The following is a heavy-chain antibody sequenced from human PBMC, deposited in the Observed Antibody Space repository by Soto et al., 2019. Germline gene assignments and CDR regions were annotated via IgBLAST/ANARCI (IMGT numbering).Heavy chain of an antibody. CDR1: GGTFSSYA. J-gene: IGHJ5*02. D-gene: IGHD2-15*01. CDR2: IIPIFGTA. Sequence: GASVKVSCKASGGTFSSYAISWVRQAPGQGLEWMGGIIPIFGTANYAQKFQGRVTITADESTSTAYMELSSLRSEDTAVYYCARERHCSGGSCSNWFGAWGKGTLVTVSS. CDR3: ARERHCSGGSCSNWFGA. V-gene: IGHV1-69*13.